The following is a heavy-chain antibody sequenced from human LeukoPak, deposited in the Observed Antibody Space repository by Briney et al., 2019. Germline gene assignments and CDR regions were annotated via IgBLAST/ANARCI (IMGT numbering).Heavy chain of an antibody. CDR2: ISGSGGST. Sequence: GGSLRLSCVASGFPFSSYAVTWVRQAPGKGLEWVSGISGSGGSTYYADSVRGRFTISRDHARNSLYLQMNNLRGEDTAIYYCARDAGNSGYGCDLWGQGTLVTVSS. V-gene: IGHV3-23*01. J-gene: IGHJ5*02. D-gene: IGHD5-12*01. CDR3: ARDAGNSGYGCDL. CDR1: GFPFSSYA.